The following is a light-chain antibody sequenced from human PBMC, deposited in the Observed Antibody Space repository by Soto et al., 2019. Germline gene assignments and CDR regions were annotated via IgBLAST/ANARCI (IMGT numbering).Light chain of an antibody. V-gene: IGKV3-15*01. CDR3: QQYSSSPVT. CDR1: QSVSSN. CDR2: GAS. J-gene: IGKJ4*01. Sequence: EIVMTQSPATLSVSPGERATLSCRASQSVSSNLAWYQQKPGQAPRLLIYGASTRATGIPARFSGSGSGTEFTLTISSLQSEDFAVYYCQQYSSSPVTFXGGTKVDIK.